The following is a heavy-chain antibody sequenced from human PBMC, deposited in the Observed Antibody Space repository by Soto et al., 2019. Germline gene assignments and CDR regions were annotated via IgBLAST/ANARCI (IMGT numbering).Heavy chain of an antibody. CDR3: AKRVSTYYYDSSGYPDAFDI. CDR2: ICSGYNT. Sequence: PGGSLRLSCVASGLTFSDTYMTWIRQAPGKGLEWVSTICSGYNTYYADSVKGRFTISRDNSKNTLYLQMNSLRAEDTAVYYCAKRVSTYYYDSSGYPDAFDIWGQGTMVTVSS. CDR1: GLTFSDTY. D-gene: IGHD3-22*01. V-gene: IGHV3-53*01. J-gene: IGHJ3*02.